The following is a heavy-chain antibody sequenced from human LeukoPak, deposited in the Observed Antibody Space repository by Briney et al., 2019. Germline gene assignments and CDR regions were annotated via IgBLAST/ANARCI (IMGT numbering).Heavy chain of an antibody. Sequence: GGSLRLSCAASGFTFSSYEMNWVRQAPGKGLEWVANIKQDGSEKYYVDSVKGRFTISRDNAKNSLYLQMNSLRAEDTAVYYCARGHLNVGSPRWWYSSSWYFDGGSYFDYWGQGTLVTVSS. D-gene: IGHD6-13*01. J-gene: IGHJ4*02. CDR2: IKQDGSEK. V-gene: IGHV3-7*01. CDR3: ARGHLNVGSPRWWYSSSWYFDGGSYFDY. CDR1: GFTFSSYE.